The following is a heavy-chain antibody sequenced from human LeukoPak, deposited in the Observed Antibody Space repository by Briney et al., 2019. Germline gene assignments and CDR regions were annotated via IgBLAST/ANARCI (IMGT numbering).Heavy chain of an antibody. Sequence: GGSLRLSCAASGFTFSSYGMHWVRQAPGKGLEWVSAISGSGGSTYYADSVKGRFTISRDNSKNTLSLQMNSLRTEDTALYYCATERQQYFDYWGQGTLVTVSS. CDR2: ISGSGGST. CDR3: ATERQQYFDY. V-gene: IGHV3-23*01. J-gene: IGHJ4*02. CDR1: GFTFSSYG.